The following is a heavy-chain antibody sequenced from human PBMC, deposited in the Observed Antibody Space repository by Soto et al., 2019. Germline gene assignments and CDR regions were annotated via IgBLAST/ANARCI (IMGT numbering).Heavy chain of an antibody. J-gene: IGHJ4*02. Sequence: SQTLSLTCAISGDSVSSGSASWNWIRQSPSRGLEWLGRTYYRSKWYNDYSIYVNSRISIKPDTSKNQVSLQLTSVTPEDTAVDYCTRESMSGWSDCWGQGNLVTFSS. D-gene: IGHD6-19*01. CDR1: GDSVSSGSAS. CDR2: TYYRSKWYN. V-gene: IGHV6-1*01. CDR3: TRESMSGWSDC.